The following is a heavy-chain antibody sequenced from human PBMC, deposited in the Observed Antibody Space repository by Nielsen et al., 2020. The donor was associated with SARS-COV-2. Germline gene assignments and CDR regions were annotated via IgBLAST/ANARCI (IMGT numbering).Heavy chain of an antibody. D-gene: IGHD3-10*01. CDR3: ARAGGEAWFGEFSEDY. CDR2: IYYSGST. CDR1: GGSISSGDYY. V-gene: IGHV4-30-4*01. Sequence: SETLSLTCTVSGGSISSGDYYWSWIRQPPGKGLEWIGYIYYSGSTYHNPSLKSRVTISVDTSKNQFSLKLSSVTAADTAVYYCARAGGEAWFGEFSEDYWGQGTLVTVSS. J-gene: IGHJ4*02.